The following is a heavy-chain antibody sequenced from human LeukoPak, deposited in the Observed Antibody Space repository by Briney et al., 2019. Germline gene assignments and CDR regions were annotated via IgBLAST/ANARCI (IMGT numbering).Heavy chain of an antibody. CDR3: ARDSLDHYYVSGSPNYYFDY. Sequence: ASVKVSCKASGYTFTSYYMHWVRQAPGQGLEWMGVINPSGGSTRYAQKYQGRVTMTRDTSTSTVYMELSSLRSEDTAVYYCARDSLDHYYVSGSPNYYFDYWGQGTLVTVSS. CDR1: GYTFTSYY. CDR2: INPSGGST. D-gene: IGHD3-10*01. J-gene: IGHJ4*02. V-gene: IGHV1-46*01.